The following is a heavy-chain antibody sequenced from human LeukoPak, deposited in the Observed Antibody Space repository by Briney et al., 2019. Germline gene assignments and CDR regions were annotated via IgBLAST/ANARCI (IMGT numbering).Heavy chain of an antibody. J-gene: IGHJ5*02. CDR2: IIPIFGTA. D-gene: IGHD2-2*01. V-gene: IGHV1-69*13. Sequence: SVKVSFKASGGTFSSYAISWVRQAPGQGLEWMEGIIPIFGTANYAQKFQGRVTITADESTSTAYMEPSSLRSEDTAVYYCARDRNQLLRGGWFDPWGQGTLVTVSS. CDR1: GGTFSSYA. CDR3: ARDRNQLLRGGWFDP.